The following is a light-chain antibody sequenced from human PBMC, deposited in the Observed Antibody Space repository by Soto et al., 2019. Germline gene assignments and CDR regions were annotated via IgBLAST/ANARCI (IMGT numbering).Light chain of an antibody. V-gene: IGLV1-47*01. J-gene: IGLJ2*01. Sequence: QSVLTQSPSASGTPGQRVTISCSGSSSNIGSNYVYWYQQLPGTAPKLLIYRNHKRPSAVAARFSGSKSDTSASLAIIVLRSEDEAESYCSSWDDTLSGLLFGGGTKLTVL. CDR1: SSNIGSNY. CDR2: RNH. CDR3: SSWDDTLSGLL.